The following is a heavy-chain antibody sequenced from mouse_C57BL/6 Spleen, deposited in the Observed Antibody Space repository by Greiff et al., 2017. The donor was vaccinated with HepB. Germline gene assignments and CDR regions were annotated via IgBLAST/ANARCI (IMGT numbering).Heavy chain of an antibody. V-gene: IGHV1-55*01. CDR3: ARYDYDEEAMDY. Sequence: QVQLQQSGAELVKPGASVKMSCKASGYTFTSYWITWVKQRPGQGLEWIGDIYPGSGSTNYNEKFKSKATLTVDTSSSTAYMQLSSLTSEDSAVYYCARYDYDEEAMDYWGQGTSVTVSS. CDR2: IYPGSGST. D-gene: IGHD2-4*01. J-gene: IGHJ4*01. CDR1: GYTFTSYW.